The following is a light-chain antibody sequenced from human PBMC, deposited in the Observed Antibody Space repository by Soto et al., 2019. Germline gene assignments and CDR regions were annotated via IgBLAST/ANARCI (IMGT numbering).Light chain of an antibody. CDR1: SSDVGGYSY. CDR3: SSYTSSSTLV. J-gene: IGLJ1*01. V-gene: IGLV2-14*01. Sequence: QSVLTQPASLSGSPGQSITISCTGTSSDVGGYSYVSWFQQHPGKAPKLVIYEVSNRPSGVSNRFSGSKYDNTASLLISGLQAEDEADYYCSSYTSSSTLVFGTGTKVTVL. CDR2: EVS.